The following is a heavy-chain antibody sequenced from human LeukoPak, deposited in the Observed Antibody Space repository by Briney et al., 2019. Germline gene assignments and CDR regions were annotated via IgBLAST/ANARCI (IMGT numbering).Heavy chain of an antibody. D-gene: IGHD1-26*01. CDR2: IIPIFGTA. CDR3: AREVGATTSRGDWFDP. J-gene: IGHJ5*02. V-gene: IGHV1-69*06. Sequence: SVKVSCKASGGTFSSYAISWVRQAPGQGLEWMGGIIPIFGTANYAQKFQGRVTITADKSTSTAYMELSSLRSEDTAVYYCAREVGATTSRGDWFDPWGQGTLVTVSS. CDR1: GGTFSSYA.